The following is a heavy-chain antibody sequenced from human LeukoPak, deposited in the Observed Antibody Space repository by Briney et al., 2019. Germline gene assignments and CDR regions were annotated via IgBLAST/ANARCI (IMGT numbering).Heavy chain of an antibody. CDR2: IIPILGTA. Sequence: GASVKVSCKASGGTFSSYAISWVRQSPGQGLEWMGRIIPILGTANYAQKFQGRVTITADESTSTAYMELSSLRSEDTAVYYCARGLNLDFWNGGNWFDPWGQGTLVTVSS. V-gene: IGHV1-69*11. CDR1: GGTFSSYA. J-gene: IGHJ5*02. CDR3: ARGLNLDFWNGGNWFDP. D-gene: IGHD3/OR15-3a*01.